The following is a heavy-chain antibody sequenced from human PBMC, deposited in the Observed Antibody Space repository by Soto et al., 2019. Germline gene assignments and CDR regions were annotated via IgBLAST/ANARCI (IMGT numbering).Heavy chain of an antibody. D-gene: IGHD3-10*01. CDR2: IYHSGST. CDR3: ARDHGSGWGAFAI. Sequence: QLQLQESGSGLVKPSQTLSLTCAVSGGSISSGGYSWSWILQPPGKGLAWIGYIYHSGSTYSNPSLESRVTISVDRSKNQFSLTLSSVTDADTAVYYCARDHGSGWGAFAIWGQGTMVTVSS. J-gene: IGHJ3*02. V-gene: IGHV4-30-2*01. CDR1: GGSISSGGYS.